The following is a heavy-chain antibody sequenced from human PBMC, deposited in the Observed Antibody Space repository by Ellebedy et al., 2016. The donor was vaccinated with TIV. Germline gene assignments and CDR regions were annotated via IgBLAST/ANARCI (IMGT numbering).Heavy chain of an antibody. CDR2: INQDGSEK. Sequence: GGSLRLSCAAPGFTFSSYWMSWVRQAPGKGLEWVANINQDGSEKYYVDSVRGRFTISRDNAKNSLYPQMNSLGADDTAVYYCATDGSYGDYRSPTHGFEFWGQGTLVTVST. D-gene: IGHD4-17*01. V-gene: IGHV3-7*01. CDR3: ATDGSYGDYRSPTHGFEF. CDR1: GFTFSSYW. J-gene: IGHJ3*01.